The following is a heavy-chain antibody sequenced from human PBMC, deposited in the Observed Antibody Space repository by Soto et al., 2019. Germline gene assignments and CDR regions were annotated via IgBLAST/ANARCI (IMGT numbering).Heavy chain of an antibody. D-gene: IGHD2-15*01. J-gene: IGHJ5*02. CDR1: GYTFTSYA. Sequence: ASVKVSCKASGYTFTSYAMHWVRQAPGQRLEWMGWINAGNGNTKYSQKFQGRVTITRDTSASTAYMELSSLRSEDTAVYYCARASSSTSNCCSGGSCLCFDPWGQGTLVTVSS. CDR3: ARASSSTSNCCSGGSCLCFDP. V-gene: IGHV1-3*01. CDR2: INAGNGNT.